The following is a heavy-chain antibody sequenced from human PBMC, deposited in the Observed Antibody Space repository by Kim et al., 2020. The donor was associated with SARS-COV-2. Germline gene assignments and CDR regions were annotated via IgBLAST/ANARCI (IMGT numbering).Heavy chain of an antibody. CDR1: GYTFTGYY. J-gene: IGHJ4*02. V-gene: IGHV1-2*02. D-gene: IGHD4-17*01. CDR2: INPNSGGT. Sequence: ASVKVSCKASGYTFTGYYMHWVRQAPGQGLEWMGWINPNSGGTNYAQKFQGRVTMTRDTSISTAYMELSRLRSDDTAVYYCARDYGDYIAVSYYFDYWGQGTLVTVSS. CDR3: ARDYGDYIAVSYYFDY.